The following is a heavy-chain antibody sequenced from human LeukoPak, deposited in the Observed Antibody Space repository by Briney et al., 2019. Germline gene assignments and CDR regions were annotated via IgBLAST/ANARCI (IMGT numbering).Heavy chain of an antibody. Sequence: GGSLEISFQGSGCTFTSYWIGWSGEVPGKGLKWMGIIYPGDSDTRYSPSFQGQVTISADKSISTAYLQWSSLKASDTAMYYCASRARVWFGELLWDYWGQGTLVTVSS. CDR3: ASRARVWFGELLWDY. CDR2: IYPGDSDT. CDR1: GCTFTSYW. V-gene: IGHV5-51*01. J-gene: IGHJ4*02. D-gene: IGHD3-10*01.